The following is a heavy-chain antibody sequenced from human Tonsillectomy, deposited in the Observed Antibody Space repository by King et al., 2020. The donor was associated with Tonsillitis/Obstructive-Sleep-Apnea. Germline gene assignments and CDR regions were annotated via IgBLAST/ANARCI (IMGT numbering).Heavy chain of an antibody. Sequence: QLQESGPGLVKPSETLSLTCTVSGGSISSSSYYWGWIRQPPGKGLEWIGSIYYSGITYYNPSLKSRVTISVDTSKNQFSLKLSPVTAADTAVYYCARRSSIAARVPWFHYYWGQGTLVTVSS. J-gene: IGHJ4*02. CDR2: IYYSGIT. V-gene: IGHV4-39*01. CDR1: GGSISSSSYY. CDR3: ARRSSIAARVPWFHYY. D-gene: IGHD6-6*01.